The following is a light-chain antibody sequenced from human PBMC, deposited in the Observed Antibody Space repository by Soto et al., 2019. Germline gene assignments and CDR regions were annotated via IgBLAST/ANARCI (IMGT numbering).Light chain of an antibody. V-gene: IGLV2-14*01. Sequence: LTQPASVSGSPAQSITISCTGTSSDVGGYNYVSWYQQHPGKAPKLIIYEVSNRPSGVSNRFSGSKSGNTASLTISGPQAEDEADYYCSSYTSSTLVFGTGTKVTVL. CDR3: SSYTSSTLV. CDR1: SSDVGGYNY. CDR2: EVS. J-gene: IGLJ1*01.